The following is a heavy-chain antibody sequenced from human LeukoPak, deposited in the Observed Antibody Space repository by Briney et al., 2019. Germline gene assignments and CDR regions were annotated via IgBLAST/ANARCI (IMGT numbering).Heavy chain of an antibody. V-gene: IGHV3-23*01. CDR2: IDSGDRT. CDR3: AKVVSGYHFDY. D-gene: IGHD5-12*01. CDR1: GFTFSTNH. J-gene: IGHJ4*02. Sequence: GGSLRLSCAASGFTFSTNHMSWVRQAPGQGLEWVSAIDSGDRTYYAGSVKGRFTISRDNSQNTLYLQMNTLGAEDTAVYYCAKVVSGYHFDYWGQGTLVTVSS.